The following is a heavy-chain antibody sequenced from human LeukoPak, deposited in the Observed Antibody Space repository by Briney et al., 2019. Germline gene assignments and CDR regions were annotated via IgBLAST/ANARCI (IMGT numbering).Heavy chain of an antibody. D-gene: IGHD2-21*02. CDR2: FYPEDGET. CDR3: ATSLGYCGGDCYPLWY. Sequence: ASVKVSCKVSGYTLTELSMHWVRQAPGKGLEWMGGFYPEDGETIYAQKFQGRVTMTEGTSTDTAYMELSSLRSEDTAVYYCATSLGYCGGDCYPLWYWGQGTLVTVSS. J-gene: IGHJ4*02. V-gene: IGHV1-24*01. CDR1: GYTLTELS.